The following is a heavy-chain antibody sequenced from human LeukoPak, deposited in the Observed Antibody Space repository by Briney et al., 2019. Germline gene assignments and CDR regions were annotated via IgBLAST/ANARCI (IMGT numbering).Heavy chain of an antibody. D-gene: IGHD3-3*01. CDR2: IIPIFGTA. CDR3: ARDGALENYDFWSGYYRYFDY. CDR1: GGTFSSYA. V-gene: IGHV1-69*05. J-gene: IGHJ4*02. Sequence: SVKVSCKASGGTFSSYAISWVRQAPGQGLEWMGGIIPIFGTANYAQKFQGRVTMTTDTSTSTAYMELRSLRSDDTAVYYCARDGALENYDFWSGYYRYFDYWGQGTLVTVSS.